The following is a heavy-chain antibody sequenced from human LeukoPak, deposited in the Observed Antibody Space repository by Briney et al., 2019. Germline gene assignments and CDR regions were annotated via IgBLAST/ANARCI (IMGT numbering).Heavy chain of an antibody. J-gene: IGHJ3*02. D-gene: IGHD6-19*01. CDR2: ISATSSYI. V-gene: IGHV3-21*01. CDR1: GSTFSSYS. Sequence: GGCLRLSCAASGSTFSSYSMNWGRQTPGKGLEWVSSISATSSYIYHADSARGRFTISRDNAKNSLYLQMNSLRAEDTAVYYCARDKTEQWLVLEAFDIWGQGAVDPVSS. CDR3: ARDKTEQWLVLEAFDI.